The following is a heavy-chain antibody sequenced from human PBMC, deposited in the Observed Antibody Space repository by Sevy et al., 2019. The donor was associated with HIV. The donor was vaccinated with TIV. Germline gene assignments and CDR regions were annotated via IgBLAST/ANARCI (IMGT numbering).Heavy chain of an antibody. CDR2: ISGSGGST. J-gene: IGHJ3*02. Sequence: GGSLKLSCAASGFTFSSYAMSWVRQAPGKGLEWVSAISGSGGSTYYADSVKGRFTISRDNSKDTLYLQMNSLRAEDTAVYYCARDKYYYDSSVCSIWGQGTMVTVSS. CDR1: GFTFSSYA. D-gene: IGHD3-22*01. V-gene: IGHV3-23*01. CDR3: ARDKYYYDSSVCSI.